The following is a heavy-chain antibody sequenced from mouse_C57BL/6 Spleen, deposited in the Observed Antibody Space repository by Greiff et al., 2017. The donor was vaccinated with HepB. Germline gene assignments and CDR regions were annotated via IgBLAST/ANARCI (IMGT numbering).Heavy chain of an antibody. CDR3: ARDGYLFAY. CDR1: GFTFSSYA. J-gene: IGHJ3*01. CDR2: ISDGGSYT. Sequence: EVKLVESGGGLVKPGGSLKLSCAASGFTFSSYAMSWVRQTPEKRLEWVATISDGGSYTYYPDYVKGRFTISRDNAKNNLYLQMSHLKSEDTAMYYCARDGYLFAYWGQGTLVTVSA. V-gene: IGHV5-4*01. D-gene: IGHD2-2*01.